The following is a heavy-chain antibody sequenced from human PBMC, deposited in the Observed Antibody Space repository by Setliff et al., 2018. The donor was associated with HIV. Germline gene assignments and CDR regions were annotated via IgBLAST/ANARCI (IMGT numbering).Heavy chain of an antibody. Sequence: SETLSLTCTVSGASITSHYWSWIRQPPGRELEWIGYIYSTGSTNYNPSLQSRVSISMDASKNKFSLKVTSVTSADTAVYYCAKGAGFYGDYTFDYWGQGNLVTV. CDR1: GASITSHY. J-gene: IGHJ4*02. CDR2: IYSTGST. CDR3: AKGAGFYGDYTFDY. D-gene: IGHD4-17*01. V-gene: IGHV4-59*11.